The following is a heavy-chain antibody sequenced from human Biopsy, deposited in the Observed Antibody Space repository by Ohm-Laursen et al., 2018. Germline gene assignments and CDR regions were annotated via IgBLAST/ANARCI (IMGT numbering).Heavy chain of an antibody. V-gene: IGHV4-4*07. CDR2: IYSSGGS. CDR1: GGSTNDYF. Sequence: SETLSLTCSVSGGSTNDYFWSWIRQPAGETLEWIGRIYSSGGSSYNPSLKSRISMSMDTSINQFSLTLTSVTAADTAVYYCARTPGKAVAGRFLDLWGRGTLVTVSS. D-gene: IGHD6-19*01. CDR3: ARTPGKAVAGRFLDL. J-gene: IGHJ2*01.